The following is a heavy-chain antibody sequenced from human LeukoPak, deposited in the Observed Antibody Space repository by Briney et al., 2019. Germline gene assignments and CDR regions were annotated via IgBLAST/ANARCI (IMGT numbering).Heavy chain of an antibody. J-gene: IGHJ4*02. D-gene: IGHD6-13*01. Sequence: GASVTVSCKASGGTFSSYAISWVRQAPGQGLEWMGGIIPIFGTANYAQKFQGRVTITADESTSTAYMELSSLRSEDTAVYYCARRMVGGATVAAEFDYWGQGTLVTVSS. V-gene: IGHV1-69*13. CDR3: ARRMVGGATVAAEFDY. CDR1: GGTFSSYA. CDR2: IIPIFGTA.